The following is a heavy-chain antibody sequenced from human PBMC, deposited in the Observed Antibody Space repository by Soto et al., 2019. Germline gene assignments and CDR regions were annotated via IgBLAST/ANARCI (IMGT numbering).Heavy chain of an antibody. CDR1: GFTFSSYA. D-gene: IGHD6-19*01. J-gene: IGHJ3*02. CDR3: ARQYSSVRGDAFDI. Sequence: GGSLRLSCAASGFTFSSYAMSWVRQAPGKGLEWVSAISSNGGSTYYANSVKGRFTISRDNSKNTLYLQMGSLRAEDMAVYYCARQYSSVRGDAFDIWGQGTMVIVSS. CDR2: ISSNGGST. V-gene: IGHV3-64*01.